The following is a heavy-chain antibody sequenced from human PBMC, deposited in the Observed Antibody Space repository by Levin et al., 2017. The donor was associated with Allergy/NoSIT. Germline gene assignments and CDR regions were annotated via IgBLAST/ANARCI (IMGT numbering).Heavy chain of an antibody. J-gene: IGHJ4*02. CDR1: GFTFSSYA. V-gene: IGHV3-23*01. CDR3: AKDFAYSSGWSYYFDY. D-gene: IGHD6-19*01. Sequence: GGSLRLSCAASGFTFSSYAMSWVRQAPGKGLEWVSAISGSGGSTYYADSVKGRFTISRDNSKNTLYLQMNSLRAEDTAVYYCAKDFAYSSGWSYYFDYWGQGTLVTVSS. CDR2: ISGSGGST.